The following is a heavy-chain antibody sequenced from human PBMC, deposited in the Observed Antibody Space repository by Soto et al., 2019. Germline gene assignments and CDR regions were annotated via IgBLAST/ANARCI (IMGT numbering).Heavy chain of an antibody. Sequence: PGGSLRLSCAASGFIFSSYAMSWVRQAPGKGLDWVSGISPSGGSTYYADSVKGRFTISRDNSKNTLYLQMDSLRADDTAVYYCAKPVDTAVIRVYREYYFDSWGQGILVTVSS. V-gene: IGHV3-23*01. CDR3: AKPVDTAVIRVYREYYFDS. CDR1: GFIFSSYA. J-gene: IGHJ4*02. D-gene: IGHD5-18*01. CDR2: ISPSGGST.